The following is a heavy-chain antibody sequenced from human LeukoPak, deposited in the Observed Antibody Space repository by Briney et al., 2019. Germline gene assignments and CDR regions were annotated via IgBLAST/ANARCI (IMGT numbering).Heavy chain of an antibody. Sequence: VGSLRVSRAASGFIFSNYYMSWIRQAPGKGLEWVSYISGSSRYTNYADSVKGRFTISRDNAKNSLYLQMNSLRAEDTAVYYCARDFNDFWSGYYYYWGHGNLVSVSS. CDR1: GFIFSNYY. D-gene: IGHD3-3*01. V-gene: IGHV3-11*06. J-gene: IGHJ4*01. CDR3: ARDFNDFWSGYYYY. CDR2: ISGSSRYT.